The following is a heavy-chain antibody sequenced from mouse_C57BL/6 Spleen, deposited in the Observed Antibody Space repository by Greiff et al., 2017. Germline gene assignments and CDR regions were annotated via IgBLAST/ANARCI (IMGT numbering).Heavy chain of an antibody. CDR3: ARGERYAMDY. V-gene: IGHV1-54*01. J-gene: IGHJ4*01. Sequence: VQLKESGAELVRPGTSVKVSCKASGYAFTNYLIEWVKQRPGQGLEWIGVINPGSGGTNYNEKFKGKATLTADKSSSTAYMQLSSLTSEDSAVYFCARGERYAMDYWGQGTSVTVSS. CDR1: GYAFTNYL. CDR2: INPGSGGT.